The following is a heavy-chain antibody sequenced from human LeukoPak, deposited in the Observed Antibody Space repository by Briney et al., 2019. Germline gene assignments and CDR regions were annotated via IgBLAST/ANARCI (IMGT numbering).Heavy chain of an antibody. D-gene: IGHD4/OR15-4a*01. J-gene: IGHJ4*02. CDR1: GYTFTSYG. CDR3: ARRAGAYSHPYDY. V-gene: IGHV3-30*04. Sequence: SCKASGYTFTSYGISWVRQAPGKGLEWVAVISYDENDKYYADSVKGRFTISRDNSKNTLYLQMNSLRTEDTAVYYCARRAGAYSHPYDYWGQGTLVTVSS. CDR2: ISYDENDK.